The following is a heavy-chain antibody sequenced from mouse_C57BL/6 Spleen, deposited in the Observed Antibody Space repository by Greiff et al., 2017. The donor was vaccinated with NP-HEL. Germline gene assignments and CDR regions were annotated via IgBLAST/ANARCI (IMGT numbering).Heavy chain of an antibody. CDR3: ASNYGYFDY. CDR1: GYAFSSSW. CDR2: IYPGDGDT. D-gene: IGHD1-1*01. V-gene: IGHV1-82*01. Sequence: QVQLQQSGPELVKPGASVKISCKASGYAFSSSWMNWVKQRPGKGLEWIGRIYPGDGDTNYNGKFKGKATLTADKSSSTAYMQLSSLTSEDSAVYFCASNYGYFDYWGQGTTLTVSS. J-gene: IGHJ2*01.